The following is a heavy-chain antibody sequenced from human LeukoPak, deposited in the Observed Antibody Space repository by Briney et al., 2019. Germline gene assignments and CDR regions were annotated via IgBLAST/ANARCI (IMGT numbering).Heavy chain of an antibody. D-gene: IGHD2-2*01. V-gene: IGHV4-39*01. J-gene: IGHJ3*02. CDR2: IYYSGST. CDR3: ARHSPSYCSSTSCRADDAFDI. Sequence: SETLSLTCTVSGGSISSSSYYWGWIRQPPGKGLEWIGSIYYSGSTYYNPSLKSRVTISVDTSKNQFSLKLSSVTAADTAVYYCARHSPSYCSSTSCRADDAFDIWGHGTMVTVSS. CDR1: GGSISSSSYY.